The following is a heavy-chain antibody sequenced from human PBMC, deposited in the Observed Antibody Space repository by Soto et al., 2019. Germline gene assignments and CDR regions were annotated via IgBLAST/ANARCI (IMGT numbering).Heavy chain of an antibody. D-gene: IGHD1-26*01. CDR1: GDSFTGYY. CDR3: ARESGGATATLDYYYFYMVV. Sequence: QVQLVQSGAEVKKPGASVTVSCRASGDSFTGYYMHWVRQAPGQGLEWMGWINPNSGVTKYAQKFQGWVTMTRDTSMRTVYMELSRLRSDDTAVYYCARESGGATATLDYYYFYMVVWGTGTTVTVSS. V-gene: IGHV1-2*04. CDR2: INPNSGVT. J-gene: IGHJ6*03.